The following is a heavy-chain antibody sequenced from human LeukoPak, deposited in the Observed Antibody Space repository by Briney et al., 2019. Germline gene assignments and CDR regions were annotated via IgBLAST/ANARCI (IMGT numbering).Heavy chain of an antibody. CDR2: IYYSGST. J-gene: IGHJ4*02. V-gene: IGHV4-39*01. D-gene: IGHD3-9*01. Sequence: SETPSLTCTVSGGSISSSSYYWGWIRQPPGKGLEWIGSIYYSGSTYYNPSLTSRVTISVDTSKNQFSLKLSSVTAADTVVYYCARMYYDILTGSKRFDYWGQGTLVTVSS. CDR1: GGSISSSSYY. CDR3: ARMYYDILTGSKRFDY.